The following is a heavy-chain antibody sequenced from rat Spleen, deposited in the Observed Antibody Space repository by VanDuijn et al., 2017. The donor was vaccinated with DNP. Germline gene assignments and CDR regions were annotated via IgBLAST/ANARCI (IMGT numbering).Heavy chain of an antibody. J-gene: IGHJ2*01. CDR2: ISSSSTFF. Sequence: EVQLVETGGGLVQPGRSLKLSCVASGFTFSSYWMYWIRQAPGKGLEWVASISSSSTFFSYADTVKGRFTISRENAKNTLFLQMTSLRSEDTALYYCTGWSPFDYWGQGVMVTVSS. D-gene: IGHD4-3*01. CDR3: TGWSPFDY. V-gene: IGHV5-34*01. CDR1: GFTFSSYW.